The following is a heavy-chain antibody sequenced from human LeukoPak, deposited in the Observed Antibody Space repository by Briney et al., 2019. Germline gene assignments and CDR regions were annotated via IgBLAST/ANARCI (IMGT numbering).Heavy chain of an antibody. CDR2: IYYSGNT. Sequence: PSETLSLTCSFSVGSISTYYWSWIRQPPGKGLEWIGYIYYSGNTNYNPSLKSRITIPVDTSKNQFSLKLRSVTASDTAVYYCARHQGPRDGYNYGRAFDIWGQGSMVTVSS. J-gene: IGHJ3*02. D-gene: IGHD5-24*01. CDR3: ARHQGPRDGYNYGRAFDI. CDR1: VGSISTYY. V-gene: IGHV4-59*08.